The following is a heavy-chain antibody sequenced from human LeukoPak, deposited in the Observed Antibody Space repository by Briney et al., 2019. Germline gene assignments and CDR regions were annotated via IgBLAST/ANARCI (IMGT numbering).Heavy chain of an antibody. V-gene: IGHV1-69*13. Sequence: SVKVSCKASGGTFSSYAISWVRQAPGQGLEWMGGIIPIFGAANYAQKFQGRVTITADESTSTAYMELSSLRSEDTAVYYCARDYYDSSLEDYYYMDVWGKGTTVTVSS. CDR1: GGTFSSYA. CDR2: IIPIFGAA. D-gene: IGHD3-22*01. J-gene: IGHJ6*03. CDR3: ARDYYDSSLEDYYYMDV.